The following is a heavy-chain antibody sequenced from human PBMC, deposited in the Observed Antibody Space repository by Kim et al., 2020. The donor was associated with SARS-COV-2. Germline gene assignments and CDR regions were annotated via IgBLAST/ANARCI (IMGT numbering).Heavy chain of an antibody. CDR3: ARQNIMGASYMVYYGMDV. CDR1: GYRFTNYY. J-gene: IGHJ6*02. D-gene: IGHD1-26*01. CDR2: IDPSDSFT. V-gene: IGHV5-10-1*01. Sequence: GESLKISCEASGYRFTNYYINWVRQMPGKGVEWMGRIDPSDSFTNYSPSFQGHVTISADKSINTAYLQWSSLKASDTAIYYCARQNIMGASYMVYYGMDVWGQGTTVTVSS.